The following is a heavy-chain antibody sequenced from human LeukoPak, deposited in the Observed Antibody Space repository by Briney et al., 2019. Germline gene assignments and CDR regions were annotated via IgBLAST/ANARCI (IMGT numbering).Heavy chain of an antibody. J-gene: IGHJ4*02. CDR3: ARDAEQWPTYYFDY. V-gene: IGHV3-21*01. D-gene: IGHD6-19*01. Sequence: GGSLRLSCAASGFIFSRYGMSWVRQAPGKGLEWVSSISSSSSYIYYADSVKGRFTISRDNAKNSLYLQMNSLRAEDTAVYYCARDAEQWPTYYFDYWGQGTLVTVSS. CDR2: ISSSSSYI. CDR1: GFIFSRYG.